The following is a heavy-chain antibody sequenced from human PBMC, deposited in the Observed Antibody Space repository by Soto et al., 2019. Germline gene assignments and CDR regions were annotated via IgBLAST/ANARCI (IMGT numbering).Heavy chain of an antibody. Sequence: QVQLQQWGAGLLKPSETLSLTCAVYGGSFSGYYWSWIRQPPGQGLEWIGEINHTGSTNYNPSLKSRVTISVDTSKNQFSLNLTSVTAADTALYFCARDYCSGGNCYGDDAFDIWGQGAMVTVSS. V-gene: IGHV4-34*01. CDR2: INHTGST. J-gene: IGHJ3*02. CDR3: ARDYCSGGNCYGDDAFDI. D-gene: IGHD2-15*01. CDR1: GGSFSGYY.